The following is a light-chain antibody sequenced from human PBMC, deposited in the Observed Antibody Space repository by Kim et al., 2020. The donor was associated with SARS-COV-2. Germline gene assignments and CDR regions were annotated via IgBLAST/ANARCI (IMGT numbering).Light chain of an antibody. V-gene: IGKV1-8*01. CDR3: QQYYSYSPIT. CDR2: AAS. J-gene: IGKJ5*01. Sequence: STGDRVTIPCRASQGISSYLAWYQQKPGKAPKLLIYAASTLQSGVPSRFSGSGSGTDFTLTISCLQSEDFATYYCQQYYSYSPITFGQGTRLEIK. CDR1: QGISSY.